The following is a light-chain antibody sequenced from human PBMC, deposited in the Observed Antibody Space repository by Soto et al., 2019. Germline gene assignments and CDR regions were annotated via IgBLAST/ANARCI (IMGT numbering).Light chain of an antibody. CDR1: SSNIGAGYD. CDR2: ANS. Sequence: QSVLTQPPSVSGAPGPRGTISCTGSSSNIGAGYDVHWYQQLPGTAPKVFIYANSNRPSGVPDRFSGSKSGTSASLAITGLQAEDEAEYYCQSYDSGLSGSVFGGGTKVTVL. J-gene: IGLJ2*01. V-gene: IGLV1-40*01. CDR3: QSYDSGLSGSV.